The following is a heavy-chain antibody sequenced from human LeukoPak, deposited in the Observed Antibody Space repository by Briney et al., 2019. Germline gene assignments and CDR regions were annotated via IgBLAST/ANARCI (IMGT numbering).Heavy chain of an antibody. Sequence: GGSLRLSCAASGFTFSSYEMHWVRQAPGKELEGVSYISSSGSTIYYAGSLKGRFTISRDNAKNSLYLQMNSLRAEDTAVYYCARDYGGSSPFDYWGQGTLVTVSS. D-gene: IGHD4-23*01. V-gene: IGHV3-48*03. J-gene: IGHJ4*02. CDR1: GFTFSSYE. CDR2: ISSSGSTI. CDR3: ARDYGGSSPFDY.